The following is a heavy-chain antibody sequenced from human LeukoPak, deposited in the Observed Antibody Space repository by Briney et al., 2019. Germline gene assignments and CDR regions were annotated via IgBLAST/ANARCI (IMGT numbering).Heavy chain of an antibody. CDR1: GFTLSKYA. CDR2: ISGSGSDT. V-gene: IGHV3-23*01. CDR3: AKGREAYSGSYTPFDS. J-gene: IGHJ4*02. Sequence: GGSLRLSCAASGFTLSKYAMNWVRQAPGKGLECVSTISGSGSDTYYADSVKGRFIISRDSSKNTLYLQMNSLRAEDTAIYYCAKGREAYSGSYTPFDSWGQGALVTVSS. D-gene: IGHD1-26*01.